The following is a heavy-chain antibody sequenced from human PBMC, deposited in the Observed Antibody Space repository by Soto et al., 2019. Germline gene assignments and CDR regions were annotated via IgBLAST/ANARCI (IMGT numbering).Heavy chain of an antibody. D-gene: IGHD2-2*01. CDR2: IRKQANIYTA. CDR1: GFTFSDHY. J-gene: IGHJ4*02. Sequence: GGSLRLSCVGSGFTFSDHYIDWVRQAPGKGLEWVGRIRKQANIYTAHYVASVKGRFTISRDDPKNSLYLQMNSLKTEDTAVYYCARSGSSTSCYDYWGQGTLVTVSS. CDR3: ARSGSSTSCYDY. V-gene: IGHV3-72*01.